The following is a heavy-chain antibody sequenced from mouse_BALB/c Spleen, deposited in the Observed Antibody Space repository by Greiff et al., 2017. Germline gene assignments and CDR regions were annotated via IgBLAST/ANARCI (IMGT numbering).Heavy chain of an antibody. CDR3: ARGGGYSLYAMDY. D-gene: IGHD2-3*01. J-gene: IGHJ4*01. CDR1: GYTFTSYW. CDR2: INPSTGYT. Sequence: QVQLQQSGAELAKPGASVKMSCKASGYTFTSYWMHWVEQRPGQGLEWIGYINPSTGYTEYNQKFKDKATLTADKSSSTAYMQLSSLTSEDSAVYYCARGGGYSLYAMDYWGQGTSVTVSS. V-gene: IGHV1-7*01.